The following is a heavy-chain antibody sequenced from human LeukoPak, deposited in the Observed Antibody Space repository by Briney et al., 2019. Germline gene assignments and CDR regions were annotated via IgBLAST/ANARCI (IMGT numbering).Heavy chain of an antibody. CDR1: GGSISSSSYY. J-gene: IGHJ4*02. CDR2: IYYSGST. CDR3: ARTSIVGATPFDY. V-gene: IGHV4-39*07. D-gene: IGHD1-26*01. Sequence: SETLSLTCTVSGGSISSSSYYWGWIRQPPGKGREWIGSIYYSGSTYYNPSLKSRVTISVDTSKNQFSLKLSSVTAADTAVYYCARTSIVGATPFDYWGQGTLVTVSS.